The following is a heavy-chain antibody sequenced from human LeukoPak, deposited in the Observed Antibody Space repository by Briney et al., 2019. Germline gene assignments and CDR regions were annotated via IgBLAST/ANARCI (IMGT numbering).Heavy chain of an antibody. V-gene: IGHV4-39*01. CDR2: IYYSGST. CDR1: GGSISSSSYY. D-gene: IGHD3-22*01. J-gene: IGHJ4*02. CDR3: ASASMIVVVINPLFDY. Sequence: SETLSLTCTVSGGSISSSSYYWGWIRQPPGKGLEWIGSIYYSGSTYYNPSLKSRVTISVDTSKNQFSLKLSSVTAADTAVYYCASASMIVVVINPLFDYWGQGSLVTVSS.